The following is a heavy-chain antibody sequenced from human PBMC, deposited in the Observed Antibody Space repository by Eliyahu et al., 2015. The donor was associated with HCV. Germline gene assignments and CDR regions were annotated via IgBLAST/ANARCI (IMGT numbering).Heavy chain of an antibody. D-gene: IGHD6-13*01. CDR1: GXSXSSSSYY. CDR3: ARHGREAAAGTGFDY. CDR2: IYYSGST. J-gene: IGHJ4*02. Sequence: QLQLQESGPGLVKPSETLSLTCTVSGXSXSSSSYYWGWIRQPPGKGLEWIGSIYYSGSTYYNPSLKSRVTISVDTSKNQFSLKLSSVTAADTTVYYCARHGREAAAGTGFDYWGQGTLVTVSS. V-gene: IGHV4-39*01.